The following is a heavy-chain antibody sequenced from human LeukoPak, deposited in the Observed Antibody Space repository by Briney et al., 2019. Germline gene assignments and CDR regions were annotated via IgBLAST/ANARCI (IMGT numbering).Heavy chain of an antibody. CDR1: GGSFSGYY. CDR2: INHSGST. Sequence: SETLSLTCAVYGGSFSGYYWSWIRQPPGEGLEWIGEINHSGSTNYNPSLKSRVTISVDTSKNQFSLKLSSVTAADAAVYYCARGRTLRVGGYYYYYYMDVWGKGTTVTVSS. D-gene: IGHD3-16*01. CDR3: ARGRTLRVGGYYYYYYMDV. J-gene: IGHJ6*03. V-gene: IGHV4-34*01.